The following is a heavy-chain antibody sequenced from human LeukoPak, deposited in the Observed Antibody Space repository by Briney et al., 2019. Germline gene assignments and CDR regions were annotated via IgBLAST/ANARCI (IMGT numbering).Heavy chain of an antibody. D-gene: IGHD2-2*01. CDR1: GFTFSSYG. J-gene: IGHJ4*02. CDR3: ARGLLGYCSSTSCSRRSYYFDY. V-gene: IGHV3-33*01. Sequence: GGSLRLSCAASGFTFSSYGMHWVRQAPGKGLEWVAVIWYDGSNKYYADSVKGRFTISRDNSKNTLYLRMNSLRAEDTAVYYCARGLLGYCSSTSCSRRSYYFDYWGQGTLVTVSS. CDR2: IWYDGSNK.